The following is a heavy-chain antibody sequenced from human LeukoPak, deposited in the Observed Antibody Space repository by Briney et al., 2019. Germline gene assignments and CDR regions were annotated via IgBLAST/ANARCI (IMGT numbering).Heavy chain of an antibody. CDR1: GGSFSGYY. J-gene: IGHJ4*02. V-gene: IGHV4-34*01. Sequence: SETLSLTCAVYGGSFSGYYWSWIRQPPGKGLEWIGEINHSGSTNYNPSLKSRVTISVDTSKNQFSLKLSSVTAADTAVYYCARAHDSSGYYPAFDYWGQGTLVTVSS. D-gene: IGHD3-22*01. CDR3: ARAHDSSGYYPAFDY. CDR2: INHSGST.